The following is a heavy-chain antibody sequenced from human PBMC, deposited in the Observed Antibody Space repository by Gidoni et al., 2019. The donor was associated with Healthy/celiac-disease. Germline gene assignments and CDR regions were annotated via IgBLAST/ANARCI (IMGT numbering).Heavy chain of an antibody. D-gene: IGHD3-22*01. CDR1: GFTFGDYA. CDR2: IRSKAYGGTT. CDR3: TRERGDMGYDSSGYFDY. V-gene: IGHV3-49*05. J-gene: IGHJ4*02. Sequence: EVQLVESGGGLVKPGRSLRLSCTASGFTFGDYAMSWFRQAPGKGLEWVGFIRSKAYGGTTEYAASVKGRFTISRDDSKSIAYLQMNSLKTEDTAVYYCTRERGDMGYDSSGYFDYWGQGTLVTVSS.